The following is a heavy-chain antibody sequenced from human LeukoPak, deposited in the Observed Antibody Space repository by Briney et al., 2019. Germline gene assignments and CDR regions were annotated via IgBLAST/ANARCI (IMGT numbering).Heavy chain of an antibody. CDR1: GVSISSTTYY. D-gene: IGHD5-12*01. CDR2: IYFGEST. CDR3: ARDYGGYLYYFDF. J-gene: IGHJ4*02. Sequence: SETLSLTCIVSGVSISSTTYYWGWIRQPPGKGLEWIGTIYFGESTYYNPSLKSRVTISIDTSKNQFSLNLNYVTAADTAVYYCARDYGGYLYYFDFWGRGTLVTVSS. V-gene: IGHV4-39*07.